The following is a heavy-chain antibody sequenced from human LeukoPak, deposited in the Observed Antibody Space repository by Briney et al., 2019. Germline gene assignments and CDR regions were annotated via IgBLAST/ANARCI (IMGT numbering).Heavy chain of an antibody. J-gene: IGHJ4*02. CDR3: ARAEDTSVRGVPYIFDY. D-gene: IGHD3-10*01. V-gene: IGHV4-59*01. CDR1: GGSISSYY. Sequence: SETLSLTCTVSGGSISSYYWSWVRQPPGKGLEGIGYIYYSGSTNYNPSLTSRGTISVDTSKNQFSLKLSSVTAADTAVYYCARAEDTSVRGVPYIFDYWGQGTLVTVSS. CDR2: IYYSGST.